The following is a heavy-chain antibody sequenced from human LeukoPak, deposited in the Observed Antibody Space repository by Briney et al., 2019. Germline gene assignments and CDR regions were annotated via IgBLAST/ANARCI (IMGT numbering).Heavy chain of an antibody. V-gene: IGHV3-30*18. CDR3: AKGFSSSWYYFDY. D-gene: IGHD6-13*01. Sequence: GGSLRLSCAASGFTFSSYGMHWVRQALGKGLEWVAVISYDGSNKYYADSVKGRFTISRDNSKNTLYLQMNSLRAEDTAVYYCAKGFSSSWYYFDYWGQGTLVTVSS. CDR2: ISYDGSNK. J-gene: IGHJ4*02. CDR1: GFTFSSYG.